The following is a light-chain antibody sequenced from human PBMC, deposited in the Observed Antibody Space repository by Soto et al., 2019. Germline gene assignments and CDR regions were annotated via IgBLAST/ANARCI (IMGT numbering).Light chain of an antibody. CDR1: QSLVHSDGNTH. Sequence: DVVMTQSPLSLPVTLGQPASISCRSTQSLVHSDGNTHLNWFQQRPGQSPRRLICKVSNREAGVPERFSGSASGTDFTLKISRVEAEDVGVYYCMQGTHWPYTFGQWTKLEIK. V-gene: IGKV2-30*02. CDR3: MQGTHWPYT. CDR2: KVS. J-gene: IGKJ2*01.